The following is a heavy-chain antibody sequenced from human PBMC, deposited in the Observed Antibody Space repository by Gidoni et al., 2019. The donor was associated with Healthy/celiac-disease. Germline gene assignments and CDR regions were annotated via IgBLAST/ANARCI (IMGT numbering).Heavy chain of an antibody. J-gene: IGHJ5*02. D-gene: IGHD3-3*01. CDR2: IIPIFGTA. Sequence: QVQLVQSGAEVKQPGSSVKVSCKASGGTFSSYAISWVRQAPGQGLEWMGGIIPIFGTANYAQKFQGRVTITADESTSTAYMELSSLRSEDTAVYYCARDHGSDFWSGYYNWSDQGGLPWFDPWGQGTLVTVSS. CDR3: ARDHGSDFWSGYYNWSDQGGLPWFDP. CDR1: GGTFSSYA. V-gene: IGHV1-69*01.